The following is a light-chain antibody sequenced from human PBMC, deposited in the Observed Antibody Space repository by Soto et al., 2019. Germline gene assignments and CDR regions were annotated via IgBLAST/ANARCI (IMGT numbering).Light chain of an antibody. CDR3: SSYTSSSTL. CDR1: SSDVGSYNY. CDR2: EVS. Sequence: SALTQPASVSGSPGQSITISCTGTSSDVGSYNYVSWYQQHPGKAPKLMIYEVSDRPSGISSRFSGSKSGNTASLTISGLQTEDGADYYCSSYTSSSTLFGTGTKV. J-gene: IGLJ1*01. V-gene: IGLV2-14*01.